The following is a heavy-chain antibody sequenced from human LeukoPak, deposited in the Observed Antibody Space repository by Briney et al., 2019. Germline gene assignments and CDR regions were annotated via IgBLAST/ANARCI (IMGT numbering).Heavy chain of an antibody. V-gene: IGHV3-33*01. D-gene: IGHD4-17*01. J-gene: IGHJ4*02. CDR1: GFTFSSYG. CDR3: ARECGDYYFDY. Sequence: PGGSLRLSCAASGFTFSSYGMHWVRQAPGKGLEWVAVIWYDGSNKYYADSVKGRFTISRDNSKNTLYLQMNSLRAEDTAVYYCARECGDYYFDYWGQGTLVTVSS. CDR2: IWYDGSNK.